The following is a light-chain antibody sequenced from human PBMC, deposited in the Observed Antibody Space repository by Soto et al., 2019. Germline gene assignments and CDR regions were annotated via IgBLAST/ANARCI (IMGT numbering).Light chain of an antibody. CDR2: GAS. Sequence: ERVMTQAPATMAVSPLERANLSCRASQSVSSNLAWYQQKPGQAPRLLIYGASTRATGIPARFSGSGSGTDFTLSISRLEPEDFAVYYCQHYGGSFIFGPGTKVDIK. V-gene: IGKV3-15*01. CDR3: QHYGGSFI. J-gene: IGKJ3*01. CDR1: QSVSSN.